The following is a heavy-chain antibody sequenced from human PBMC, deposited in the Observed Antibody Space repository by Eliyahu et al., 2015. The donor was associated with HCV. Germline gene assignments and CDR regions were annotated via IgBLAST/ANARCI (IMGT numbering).Heavy chain of an antibody. CDR1: GFPFSSYG. J-gene: IGHJ4*02. CDR3: ARDWYSGSYYLDY. CDR2: IWYDGSNK. D-gene: IGHD1-26*01. Sequence: QVQLVESGGGVVQPGRSLRLSCAASGFPFSSYGMHWVRQAPGKGLEWVAVIWYDGSNKYYADSVKGRFTISRDNSKNTLYLQMNSLRAEDTAVYYCARDWYSGSYYLDYWGQGTLVTVSS. V-gene: IGHV3-33*01.